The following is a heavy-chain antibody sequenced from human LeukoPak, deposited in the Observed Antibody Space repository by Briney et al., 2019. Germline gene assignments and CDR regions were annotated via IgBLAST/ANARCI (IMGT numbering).Heavy chain of an antibody. CDR1: GFTFDDYA. CDR2: ISWNSGSI. V-gene: IGHV3-9*03. CDR3: AKDIDSGFSGTPCYFDY. Sequence: GGSLRLSCAASGFTFDDYAMHSVRQAPGKSLEWVSGISWNSGSIGYADSVKGRFTISRDNAKNSLYLQMNSLRAEDMALYYCAKDIDSGFSGTPCYFDYWGQGTLVTVSS. J-gene: IGHJ4*02. D-gene: IGHD2/OR15-2a*01.